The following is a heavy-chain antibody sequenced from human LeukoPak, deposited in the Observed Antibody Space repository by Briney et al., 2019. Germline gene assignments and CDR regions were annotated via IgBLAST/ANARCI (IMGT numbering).Heavy chain of an antibody. J-gene: IGHJ4*02. V-gene: IGHV1-2*02. Sequence: ASVKVSCKASGYSFTGYFIHWVRPAPGQGRGWMGCIDPNSGDTKYAQKFQGRVSMPRDASTRTAYMELSRLRSDDTAVYFCARSGSTGYSLDYWGQGTLVTVSS. D-gene: IGHD3-22*01. CDR1: GYSFTGYF. CDR3: ARSGSTGYSLDY. CDR2: IDPNSGDT.